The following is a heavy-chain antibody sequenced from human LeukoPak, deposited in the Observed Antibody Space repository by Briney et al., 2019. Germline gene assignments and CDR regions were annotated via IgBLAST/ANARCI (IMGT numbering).Heavy chain of an antibody. CDR2: ISYDGSNK. D-gene: IGHD6-13*01. CDR3: ARTASQGSSRKSPFYY. CDR1: GFTFSSYG. V-gene: IGHV3-30*03. Sequence: GRSLRLSCAASGFTFSSYGMHWVRQAPGKGLEWVAVISYDGSNKYYADSVKGRFTISRDNSKNTLYLQMNSLRAEDTAVYCCARTASQGSSRKSPFYYWGQGTLVTVSS. J-gene: IGHJ4*02.